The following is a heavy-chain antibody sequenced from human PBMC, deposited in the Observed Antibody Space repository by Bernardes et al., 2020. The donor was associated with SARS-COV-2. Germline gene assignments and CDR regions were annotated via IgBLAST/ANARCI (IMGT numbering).Heavy chain of an antibody. CDR1: GGSFSGYY. CDR3: ARSVSRYYDFWSGYYDY. J-gene: IGHJ4*02. V-gene: IGHV4-34*01. CDR2: INHSGST. D-gene: IGHD3-3*01. Sequence: SETLSLTCAVYGGSFSGYYWSWIRQPPGKGLEWIGEINHSGSTNYNPSLKSRVTISVDTSKNQFSLKLSSVTAADTAVYYCARSVSRYYDFWSGYYDYWGQGTLVTVSS.